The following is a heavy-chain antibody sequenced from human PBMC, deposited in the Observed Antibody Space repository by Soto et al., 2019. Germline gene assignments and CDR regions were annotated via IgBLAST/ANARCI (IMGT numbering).Heavy chain of an antibody. Sequence: QITLKESGPPLVKPTQTLTLTCTFSGFSLSTSGVGVGWIRQPPGKALEWLALIYWDDDKRYSPSLKSRLTITKDTSKNPVVLTMTNMDPVDTATYDCAHSGAMTRRHYFDYWGQGTRVTVSS. CDR2: IYWDDDK. J-gene: IGHJ4*02. CDR1: GFSLSTSGVG. V-gene: IGHV2-5*02. D-gene: IGHD4-17*01. CDR3: AHSGAMTRRHYFDY.